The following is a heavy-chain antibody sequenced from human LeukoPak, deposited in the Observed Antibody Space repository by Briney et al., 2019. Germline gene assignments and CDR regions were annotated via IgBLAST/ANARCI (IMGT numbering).Heavy chain of an antibody. J-gene: IGHJ6*02. CDR2: ISYSGST. CDR3: ARGVVVVAAAYSYYAMDV. V-gene: IGHV4-61*08. CDR1: GGSVSSGGYY. Sequence: PSETLSLTCTVSGGSVSSGGYYWSWIRQPPGKGLEYIGYISYSGSTKYNPSLKSRVTISVDTSKNQFSLKLSSVTAADTAVYYCARGVVVVAAAYSYYAMDVWGQGTTVTVSS. D-gene: IGHD2-15*01.